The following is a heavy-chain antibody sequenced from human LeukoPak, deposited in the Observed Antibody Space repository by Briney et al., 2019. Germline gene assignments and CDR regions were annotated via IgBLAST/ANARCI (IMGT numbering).Heavy chain of an antibody. CDR2: IYYSGGT. CDR3: GNIKLYFDY. D-gene: IGHD2/OR15-2a*01. CDR1: GYSISGTSYY. Sequence: SETLSLTCTVSGYSISGTSYYWGWLRQPPGKGLEWFGNIYYSGGTYYNPSLKSRVTITVATSKNQFTLKLKSVVAADTAVYYSGNIKLYFDYWGQGTLVTVSS. J-gene: IGHJ4*02. V-gene: IGHV4-39*01.